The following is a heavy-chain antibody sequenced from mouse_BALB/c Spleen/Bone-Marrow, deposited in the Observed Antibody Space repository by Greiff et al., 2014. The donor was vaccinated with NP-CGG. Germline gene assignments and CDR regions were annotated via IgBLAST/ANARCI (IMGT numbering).Heavy chain of an antibody. CDR1: GYTFTSYT. Sequence: QVQLKESAAELARPGASVKMSCKASGYTFTSYTMHWVKQRPGQGLEWIGYVNPSSGYTEYNQRFKDKTTLTADKSSSTAYMQLSSLTSEDSAVYYCARSTTADYWGQGTTLTVSS. D-gene: IGHD1-2*01. CDR3: ARSTTADY. CDR2: VNPSSGYT. V-gene: IGHV1-4*02. J-gene: IGHJ2*01.